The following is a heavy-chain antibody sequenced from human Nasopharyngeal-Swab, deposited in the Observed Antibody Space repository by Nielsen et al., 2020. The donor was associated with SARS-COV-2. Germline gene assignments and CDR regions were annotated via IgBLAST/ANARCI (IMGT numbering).Heavy chain of an antibody. J-gene: IGHJ6*02. CDR2: ISSSGSTI. D-gene: IGHD4-17*01. Sequence: GGSLRLSCAASGFTFSDYYMSWIRQAPGKGLEWVSYISSSGSTIYYADSVKGRFTISRDNAKNSLYLQMNSLRAEDTAVYYCARAGVATVTTWNYYYYYGMDVWGRGTTVTVSS. V-gene: IGHV3-11*01. CDR3: ARAGVATVTTWNYYYYYGMDV. CDR1: GFTFSDYY.